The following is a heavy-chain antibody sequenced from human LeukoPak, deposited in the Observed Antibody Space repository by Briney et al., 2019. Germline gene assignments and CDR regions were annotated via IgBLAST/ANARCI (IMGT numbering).Heavy chain of an antibody. D-gene: IGHD3-22*01. CDR2: IYYSGST. CDR3: ASFRAYYDSSGYYYLPDY. J-gene: IGHJ4*02. CDR1: GGSISSGGYY. Sequence: PSQTLSLTCTVSGGSISSGGYYWSWIRQHPGKGLEWIGYIYYSGSTYYNPSLKSRVTISVDTSKNQSSLKLSSVTAADTAVYYCASFRAYYDSSGYYYLPDYWGQGTLVTVSS. V-gene: IGHV4-31*03.